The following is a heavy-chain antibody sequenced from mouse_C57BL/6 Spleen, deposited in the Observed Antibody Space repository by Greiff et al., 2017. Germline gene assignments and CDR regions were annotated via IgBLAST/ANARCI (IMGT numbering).Heavy chain of an antibody. Sequence: EVQLVASGGGLVKPGGSLKLSCAASGFTFSSYAMSWVRQTPEKRLEWVATISDGGSYTYYPDNVKGRFPISRDNAKNNLYLQMSHLKSEDTAMYYCARDGLRSGWYFDVWGTGTTVTVSS. D-gene: IGHD1-1*01. V-gene: IGHV5-4*01. CDR3: ARDGLRSGWYFDV. J-gene: IGHJ1*03. CDR1: GFTFSSYA. CDR2: ISDGGSYT.